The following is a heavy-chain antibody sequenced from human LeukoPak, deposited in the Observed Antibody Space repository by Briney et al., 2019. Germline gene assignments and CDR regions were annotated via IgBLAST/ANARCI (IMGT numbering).Heavy chain of an antibody. V-gene: IGHV1-2*02. D-gene: IGHD6-6*01. CDR3: ARDSSSWGGYYYYYYMDV. CDR1: GYTFTGYY. Sequence: GASVKVSCKASGYTFTGYYMHWVRQAPGQGLEWMGWINPNSGGTNYAQKFQGRVTMTRDTSISTAYMELSRLRSDDTAVYYCARDSSSWGGYYYYYYMDVWGKGTTVTVSS. J-gene: IGHJ6*03. CDR2: INPNSGGT.